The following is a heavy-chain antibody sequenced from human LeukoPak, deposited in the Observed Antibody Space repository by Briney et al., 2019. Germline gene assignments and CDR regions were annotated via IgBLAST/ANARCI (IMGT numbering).Heavy chain of an antibody. V-gene: IGHV3-33*01. D-gene: IGHD1-26*01. CDR3: ARDLVVGATNAFDI. CDR1: GFTFSSYG. J-gene: IGHJ3*02. CDR2: IWYDGSNK. Sequence: PGRSLRLSCAASGFTFSSYGMPWVRQAPGKGLEWVAVIWYDGSNKYYADSVKGRFTISRDNSKNTLYLQMNSLRAEDTAVYYCARDLVVGATNAFDIWGQGTMVTVSS.